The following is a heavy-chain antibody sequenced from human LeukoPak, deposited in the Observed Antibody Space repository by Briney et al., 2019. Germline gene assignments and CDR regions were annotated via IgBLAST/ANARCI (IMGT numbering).Heavy chain of an antibody. V-gene: IGHV4-34*01. J-gene: IGHJ6*03. CDR3: ARRLNYYYYYYMDV. D-gene: IGHD3-16*01. Sequence: PSETLSLTCAVYGGSFSGYYWSWIRQPPGKGLEWIGEINHSGSTNYNPSLKSRVTISVDTSKNQFSLKLSSVTAADTAVYYCARRLNYYYYYYMDVWGKGTTVTVSS. CDR2: INHSGST. CDR1: GGSFSGYY.